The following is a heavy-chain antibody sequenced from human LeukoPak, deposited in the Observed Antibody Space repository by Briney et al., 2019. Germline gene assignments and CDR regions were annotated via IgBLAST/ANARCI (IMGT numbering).Heavy chain of an antibody. J-gene: IGHJ4*02. Sequence: GGSLRLSCAASGFTFSSFSMDWVRQAPGKGLEWLSYISSTSSTMLYTDSVKGRFTISRDNAKNSLYLQMHRLRAEDTAVYYCARSRSGYQFDYWGQGTLVTVSS. D-gene: IGHD2-2*01. V-gene: IGHV3-48*01. CDR3: ARSRSGYQFDY. CDR2: ISSTSSTM. CDR1: GFTFSSFS.